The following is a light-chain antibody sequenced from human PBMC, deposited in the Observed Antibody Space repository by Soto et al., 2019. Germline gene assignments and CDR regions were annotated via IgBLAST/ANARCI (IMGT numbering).Light chain of an antibody. J-gene: IGLJ3*02. CDR3: QSYDRSLSGWV. V-gene: IGLV1-51*01. CDR1: SSNIGSNS. Sequence: QSLLTQPPSMSAAPGQKVTISCSGTSSNIGSNSVSWYQRLPGTAPKLLIFDNSKRPSGIPDRFSGSKSGTSATLGITGLQTGDEADYYCQSYDRSLSGWVFGTGTKLTVL. CDR2: DNS.